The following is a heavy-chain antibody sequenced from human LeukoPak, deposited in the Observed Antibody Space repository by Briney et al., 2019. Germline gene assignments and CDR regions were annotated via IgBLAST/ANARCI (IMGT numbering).Heavy chain of an antibody. V-gene: IGHV4-34*01. Sequence: PSETLSLTCDVYSESLSGYYWTWTRQPPGKGLEWIGEINHSGRTNYNPSLKSRVTISIDTSKNQFSLKLSSVTAADTAVYYCARAFPCSSTSCSNWFDPRGQGTLVTVSS. CDR1: SESLSGYY. CDR2: INHSGRT. CDR3: ARAFPCSSTSCSNWFDP. D-gene: IGHD2-2*01. J-gene: IGHJ5*02.